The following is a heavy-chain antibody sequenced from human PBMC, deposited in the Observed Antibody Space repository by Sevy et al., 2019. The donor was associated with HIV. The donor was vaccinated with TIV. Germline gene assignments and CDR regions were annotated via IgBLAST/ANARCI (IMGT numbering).Heavy chain of an antibody. J-gene: IGHJ6*02. Sequence: GGSLRLSCTASGFTFGDYAMSWFRQAPGKGLEWVGFIRSKAYGGTTEYAASVKGRFTISRDDSKSIAYLQMNSLKTEDTAVYYCTRDGVPAAMGTVSYYYYGMDVWGQGTTVTVSS. V-gene: IGHV3-49*03. CDR1: GFTFGDYA. CDR2: IRSKAYGGTT. CDR3: TRDGVPAAMGTVSYYYYGMDV. D-gene: IGHD2-2*01.